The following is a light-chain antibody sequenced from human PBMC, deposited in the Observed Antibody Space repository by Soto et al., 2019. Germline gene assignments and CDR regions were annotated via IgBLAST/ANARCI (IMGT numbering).Light chain of an antibody. CDR1: QRVSATY. CDR3: QQYGNSPRT. J-gene: IGKJ1*01. Sequence: EVVLTQSPGTLSLSPGERATLSCRASQRVSATYLAWYQQKLGQAPRLLIYGASSRATGIPDRFSGSGSGTDFTLTISRLEPEDFAVYYCQQYGNSPRTFGQGTKVEIK. V-gene: IGKV3-20*01. CDR2: GAS.